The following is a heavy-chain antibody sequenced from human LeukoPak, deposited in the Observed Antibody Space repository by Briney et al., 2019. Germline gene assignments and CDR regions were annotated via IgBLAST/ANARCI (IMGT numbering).Heavy chain of an antibody. CDR3: ARASWGSAVVLAATASDF. CDR2: ISSRSGMI. J-gene: IGHJ4*02. CDR1: GFTFTSYA. V-gene: IGHV3-21*01. Sequence: PGGSLRLSCEASGFTFTSYAMNWVRQAPGKGLEWVSAISSRSGMIYYADSVEGRFTISRDNAKNSLYLQMNSLRAEETAVYYCARASWGSAVVLAATASDFWGQGTLVTVSS. D-gene: IGHD2-15*01.